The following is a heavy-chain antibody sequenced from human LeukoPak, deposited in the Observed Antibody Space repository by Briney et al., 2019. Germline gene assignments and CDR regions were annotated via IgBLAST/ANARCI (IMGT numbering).Heavy chain of an antibody. CDR3: ANALGGGNTWYYFDC. V-gene: IGHV3-74*01. CDR1: GFTFSSYW. CDR2: INSDGSST. D-gene: IGHD6-13*01. Sequence: PGGSLRLSCAASGFTFSSYWMHWVRQVPGKGLVWVSRINSDGSSTSYADSVKGRFTISRDNAKNTLHLQMNSLKAEDTAVYYCANALGGGNTWYYFDCWGQGTLVTVSS. J-gene: IGHJ4*02.